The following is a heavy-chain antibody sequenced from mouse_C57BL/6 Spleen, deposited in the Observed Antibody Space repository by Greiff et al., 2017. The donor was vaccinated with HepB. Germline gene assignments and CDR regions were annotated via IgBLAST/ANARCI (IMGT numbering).Heavy chain of an antibody. V-gene: IGHV5-17*01. J-gene: IGHJ3*01. Sequence: EVMLVESGGGLVKPGGSLKLSCAASGFTFSDYGMHWVRQAPEKGLEWVAYISSGSSTIYYADTVKGRYTISRDNAKNTLFLQMTSLRSEDTAMYYCARDGSSPFAYWGQGTLVTVSA. CDR1: GFTFSDYG. CDR2: ISSGSSTI. D-gene: IGHD1-1*01. CDR3: ARDGSSPFAY.